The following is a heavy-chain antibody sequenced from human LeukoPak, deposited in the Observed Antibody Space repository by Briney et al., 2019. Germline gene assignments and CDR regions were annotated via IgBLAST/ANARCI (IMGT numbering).Heavy chain of an antibody. CDR3: AKGLRSSSWSHFVY. CDR1: GFTFDDYA. D-gene: IGHD6-6*01. V-gene: IGHV3-9*03. J-gene: IGHJ4*02. CDR2: ISWNSGSI. Sequence: GGSLRLSCAASGFTFDDYAMHWVRQAPGKGLEWVSGISWNSGSIGYADSVKGRFTISRDNAKNSLYLQMNSLRAEDMALYYCAKGLRSSSWSHFVYWGQGTLVTVSS.